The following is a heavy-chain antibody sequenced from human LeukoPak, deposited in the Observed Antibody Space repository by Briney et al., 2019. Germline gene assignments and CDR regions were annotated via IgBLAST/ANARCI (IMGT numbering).Heavy chain of an antibody. CDR1: GGSFSGYY. D-gene: IGHD6-13*01. CDR2: INHSGST. V-gene: IGHV4-34*01. CDR3: ARTPSIAAAGRYNWFDP. J-gene: IGHJ5*02. Sequence: PSETLSLTCAVYGGSFSGYYWSWIRQPPGRGLEWIGEINHSGSTNYNPSLKSRVTISVDTSKNQFSLKLSSVTAADTAVYYCARTPSIAAAGRYNWFDPWGQGTLVTVSS.